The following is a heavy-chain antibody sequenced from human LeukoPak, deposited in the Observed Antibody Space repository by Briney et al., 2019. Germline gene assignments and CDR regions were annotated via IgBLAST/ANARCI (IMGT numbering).Heavy chain of an antibody. Sequence: GASVKVSCKASGGTFSSYAISWVRQAPGQGLEWMGRIIPILGIANYAQKFQGRVTITADKSTSTAYMELSSLRSEDTAVYYCARLRYFDWEFDYWGQGTLVTVSS. D-gene: IGHD3-9*01. CDR3: ARLRYFDWEFDY. J-gene: IGHJ4*02. CDR1: GGTFSSYA. CDR2: IIPILGIA. V-gene: IGHV1-69*04.